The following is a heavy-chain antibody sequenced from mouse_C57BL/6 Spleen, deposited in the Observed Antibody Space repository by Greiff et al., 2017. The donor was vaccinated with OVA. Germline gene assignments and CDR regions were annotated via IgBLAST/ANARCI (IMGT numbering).Heavy chain of an antibody. V-gene: IGHV1-55*01. D-gene: IGHD2-4*01. J-gene: IGHJ4*01. CDR2: IYPGSGST. CDR1: GYTFTSYW. Sequence: QVQLQQPGAELVQPGASVKLSCKASGYTFTSYWITWVKQRPGQGLEWIGDIYPGSGSTNYNEKFKSQATLTVDTTSSTAYMQLSSLTSEDSAVYYCARSLDDYDVSAMDYWGQGTSVTVSS. CDR3: ARSLDDYDVSAMDY.